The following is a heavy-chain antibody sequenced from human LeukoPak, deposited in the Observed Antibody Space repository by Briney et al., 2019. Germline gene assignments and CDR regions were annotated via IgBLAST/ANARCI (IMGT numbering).Heavy chain of an antibody. CDR2: IYYSGST. D-gene: IGHD2-2*01. CDR1: GGSISSYY. V-gene: IGHV4-59*01. CDR3: ARVGKHCSSTSCYYYYYGMDV. J-gene: IGHJ6*02. Sequence: PSETLSLTCTVSGGSISSYYWSWIRQPPGKGLEWIGYIYYSGSTNYNSSLKSRVTISVDTSKNQFSLKLSSVTAADTAVYYCARVGKHCSSTSCYYYYYGMDVWGQGTTVTVSS.